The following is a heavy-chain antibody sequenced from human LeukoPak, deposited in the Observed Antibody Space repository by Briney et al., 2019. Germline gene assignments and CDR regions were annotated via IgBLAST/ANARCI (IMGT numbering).Heavy chain of an antibody. CDR1: GFTFSNAW. J-gene: IGHJ5*02. CDR3: TTVDYSEIP. D-gene: IGHD4-11*01. Sequence: GGSLRLSCAASGFTFSNAWMSWVRQAPGKGLEWVGRIKRKTDGGTTDYAAPVKGSFTISRDDSKNTLYLQMNSLKTEDTAVYYCTTVDYSEIPWGQGTLVTVSS. CDR2: IKRKTDGGTT. V-gene: IGHV3-15*01.